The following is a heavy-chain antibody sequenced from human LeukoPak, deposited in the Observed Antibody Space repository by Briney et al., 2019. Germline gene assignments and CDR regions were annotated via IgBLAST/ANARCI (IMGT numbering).Heavy chain of an antibody. CDR3: AKDPERWLQLRLGFSD. CDR1: GFTFSSYA. D-gene: IGHD5-24*01. Sequence: GGSLRLSCAASGFTFSSYAMSWVRQAPGKGLEWVSGISGSGGKTYYADSVKGRFTISRDNSKNTLYLQMNSLRAEDTAVYYCAKDPERWLQLRLGFSDWGQGTLVTVSS. V-gene: IGHV3-23*01. J-gene: IGHJ4*02. CDR2: ISGSGGKT.